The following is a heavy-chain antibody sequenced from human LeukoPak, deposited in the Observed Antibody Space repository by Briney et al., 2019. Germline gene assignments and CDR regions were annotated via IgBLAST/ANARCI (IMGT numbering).Heavy chain of an antibody. CDR1: GYTFSNFG. D-gene: IGHD2-2*01. V-gene: IGHV1-18*01. CDR2: ISGNNDNP. J-gene: IGHJ4*02. Sequence: GASVRVSCKASGYTFSNFGINWVRQAPGQGLEWMGWISGNNDNPNYGQKFQGRFTVTTDSSTNTAYMELRNLRLDDTAVYYCARDGTSTDDYWGQGTLVTASS. CDR3: ARDGTSTDDY.